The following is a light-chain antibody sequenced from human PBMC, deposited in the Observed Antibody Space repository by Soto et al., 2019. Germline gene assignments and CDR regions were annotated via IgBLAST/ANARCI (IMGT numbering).Light chain of an antibody. CDR2: EVS. CDR1: SSDVGGYNY. Sequence: QSVLTQPASVSGSPGQSITISCTGTSSDVGGYNYVSWYQHHPGKAPKPIIYEVSNRPSGASNRFSGSKSGNTASLTISGLQADDEADYYCSSYTSSSTVVFGIGTKVTVL. J-gene: IGLJ1*01. V-gene: IGLV2-14*01. CDR3: SSYTSSSTVV.